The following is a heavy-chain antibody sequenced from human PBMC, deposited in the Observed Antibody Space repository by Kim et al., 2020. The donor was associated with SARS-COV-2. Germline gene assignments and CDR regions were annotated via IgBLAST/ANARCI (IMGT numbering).Heavy chain of an antibody. D-gene: IGHD3-16*01. V-gene: IGHV4-59*13. CDR2: IYYSGST. CDR1: GGSISSYY. J-gene: IGHJ4*02. Sequence: SETLSLTCTVSGGSISSYYWSWIRQPPGKGLEWIGYIYYSGSTNYNPSLKSRVTISVDTSKNQFSLKLSSVTAADTAVYYCARAGIMITFGGVGPYYFDYWGQGTLVTVSS. CDR3: ARAGIMITFGGVGPYYFDY.